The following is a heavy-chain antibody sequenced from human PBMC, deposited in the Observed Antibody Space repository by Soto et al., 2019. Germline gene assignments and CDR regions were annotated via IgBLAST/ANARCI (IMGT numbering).Heavy chain of an antibody. D-gene: IGHD2-2*01. CDR1: GFTFSSYG. V-gene: IGHV3-33*01. CDR2: IWYDGSNK. J-gene: IGHJ4*02. Sequence: QVQLVESGGGVVQPGRSLRLSCAASGFTFSSYGMHWVRQAPGKGLEWVAVIWYDGSNKYYADSVKGRFTISRDNSKKTLYLQMNSLIDEHTFVYYCVREPPYPSYGISTSCYGDYFEYLGEGALVTVSS. CDR3: VREPPYPSYGISTSCYGDYFEY.